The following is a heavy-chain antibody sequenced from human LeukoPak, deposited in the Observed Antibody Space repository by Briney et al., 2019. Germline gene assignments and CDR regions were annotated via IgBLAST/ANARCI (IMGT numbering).Heavy chain of an antibody. Sequence: SETLSLTCTVSAGSISGYYWSWIRQPLGKGLEWIGYIYYSGSTNYNPSLKSRVTISVDTSKNQFSLKLSSVTAADTAVYYCARVRYCGGDCYPFDYWGQGTLVTVSS. V-gene: IGHV4-59*01. D-gene: IGHD2-21*02. CDR1: AGSISGYY. J-gene: IGHJ4*02. CDR3: ARVRYCGGDCYPFDY. CDR2: IYYSGST.